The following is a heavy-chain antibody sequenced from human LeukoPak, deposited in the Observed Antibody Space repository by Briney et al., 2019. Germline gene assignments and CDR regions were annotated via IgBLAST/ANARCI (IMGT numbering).Heavy chain of an antibody. Sequence: ASVKVSCKASGYTFTNYAMHWVRQAPGQGLEWMGWINPNSGGTNYAQKFQGRVTMTRDTSISTAYMELSGLISDDTAVDYCARATPYSSSSPSDYWGQGTLVTVSS. CDR2: INPNSGGT. J-gene: IGHJ4*02. D-gene: IGHD6-6*01. CDR1: GYTFTNYA. V-gene: IGHV1-2*02. CDR3: ARATPYSSSSPSDY.